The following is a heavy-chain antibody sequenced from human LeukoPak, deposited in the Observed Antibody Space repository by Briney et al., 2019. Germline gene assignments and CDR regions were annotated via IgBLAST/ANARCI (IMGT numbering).Heavy chain of an antibody. CDR3: VARGYCSSTSCLLEY. Sequence: GGSLRLSCAASGFTFSSYWMHWVRQAPGKGLVWVSHINSDGSSTSHADSVKGRFTISRDNAKSTLYLQMNSLRAEDTAVYYCVARGYCSSTSCLLEYWGQGTLVTVSS. CDR1: GFTFSSYW. CDR2: INSDGSST. V-gene: IGHV3-74*01. D-gene: IGHD2-2*01. J-gene: IGHJ4*02.